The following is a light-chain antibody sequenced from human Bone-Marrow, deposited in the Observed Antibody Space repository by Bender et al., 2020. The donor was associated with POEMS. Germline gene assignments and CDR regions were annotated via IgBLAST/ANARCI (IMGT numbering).Light chain of an antibody. CDR3: QARDTYSVI. CDR1: DLGDKY. V-gene: IGLV3-1*01. Sequence: SYEVTQPPSVSVSPGQTASITCSGDDLGDKYVAWYQQKPGQSTVLVIYQDTKRPSGIPERFSGSNSGNTATLTISGTQAMDEADYYCQARDTYSVIFGGGTKLTVL. CDR2: QDT. J-gene: IGLJ2*01.